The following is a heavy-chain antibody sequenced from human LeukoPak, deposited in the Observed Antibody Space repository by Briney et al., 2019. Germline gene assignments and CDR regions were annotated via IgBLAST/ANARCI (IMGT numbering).Heavy chain of an antibody. CDR2: IYYSGST. Sequence: SSQTLSLTCAVSGGSISSGGYYWSWIRQPPGKGLEWIGYIYYSGSTNYNPSLKGRVTISVDTSKNQFSLKLSSVTAADTAVYYCARDPKYSGSYGDDYWGQGTLVTVSS. CDR3: ARDPKYSGSYGDDY. J-gene: IGHJ4*02. D-gene: IGHD1-26*01. V-gene: IGHV4-61*08. CDR1: GGSISSGGYY.